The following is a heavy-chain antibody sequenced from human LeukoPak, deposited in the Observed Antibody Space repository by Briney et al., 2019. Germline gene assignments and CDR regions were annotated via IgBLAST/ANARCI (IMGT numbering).Heavy chain of an antibody. CDR1: GGSISSYY. CDR2: IYSSGST. D-gene: IGHD2-2*02. CDR3: ARSPAAIHFDY. Sequence: SETLSLTCTVSGGSISSYYWSWIRQPAGKGLEWIGRIYSSGSTFYNPSLKSRVTISIDTSKNQFSLKLSSVTAADTAVYYCARSPAAIHFDYWGQGPRSPSPQ. J-gene: IGHJ4*02. V-gene: IGHV4-4*07.